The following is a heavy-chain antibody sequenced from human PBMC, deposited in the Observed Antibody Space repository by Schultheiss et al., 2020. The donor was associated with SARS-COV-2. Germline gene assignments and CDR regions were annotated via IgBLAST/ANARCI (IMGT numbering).Heavy chain of an antibody. CDR3: ARDYSSGSTPSWFDP. V-gene: IGHV1-18*01. CDR1: GGTFSSYA. Sequence: ASVKVSCKASGGTFSSYAISWVRQAPGQGLEWMGWISAYNGNTNYAQKFQGRVEMTTDTSTGTAYMEMRSLRSDDTAIYYCARDYSSGSTPSWFDPWGQGTLVTVSS. D-gene: IGHD6-25*01. CDR2: ISAYNGNT. J-gene: IGHJ5*02.